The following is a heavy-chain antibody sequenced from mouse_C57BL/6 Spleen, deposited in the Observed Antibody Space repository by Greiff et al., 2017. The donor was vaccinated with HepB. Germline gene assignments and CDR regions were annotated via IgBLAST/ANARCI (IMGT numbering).Heavy chain of an antibody. Sequence: EVKLMESGPGLVKPSQSLSLTCSVTGYSITSGYYWNWIRQFPGNKLEWMGYISYDGSNNYNPSLKNRISITRDTSKNQFFLKLNSVTTEDTATYYCARGRNWDWFAYWGQGTLVTVSA. J-gene: IGHJ3*01. CDR2: ISYDGSN. D-gene: IGHD4-1*01. CDR3: ARGRNWDWFAY. V-gene: IGHV3-6*01. CDR1: GYSITSGYY.